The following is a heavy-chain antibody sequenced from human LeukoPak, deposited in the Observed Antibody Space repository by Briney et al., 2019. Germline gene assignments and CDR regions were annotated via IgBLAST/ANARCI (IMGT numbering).Heavy chain of an antibody. CDR1: GGSISSGDYY. Sequence: PSETLSLTCTVSGGSISSGDYYWSWIRQPPGKGLEWIGYIYYSGSTYYNPSLKSRVTMSVDTSKNQFSLKLSSVTAADTAVYYCARDGRQWLASPYYFDYWGQGTLVTVSS. CDR2: IYYSGST. J-gene: IGHJ4*02. V-gene: IGHV4-30-4*01. D-gene: IGHD6-19*01. CDR3: ARDGRQWLASPYYFDY.